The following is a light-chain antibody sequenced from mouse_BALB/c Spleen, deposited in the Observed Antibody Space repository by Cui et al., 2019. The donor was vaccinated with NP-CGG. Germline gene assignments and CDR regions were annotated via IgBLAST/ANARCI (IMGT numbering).Light chain of an antibody. V-gene: IGLV1*01. J-gene: IGLJ1*01. Sequence: HAFVTQKSALTTSPGETVTLTCRSSTGTVTTSNYANWVQEKPDHLFMGLIGGTNNRAPGVPARFSGFLIGDKAALTITGAQTEDEAIYFCALWYSNHWVFGGGTKLTVV. CDR1: TGTVTTSNY. CDR3: ALWYSNHWV. CDR2: GTN.